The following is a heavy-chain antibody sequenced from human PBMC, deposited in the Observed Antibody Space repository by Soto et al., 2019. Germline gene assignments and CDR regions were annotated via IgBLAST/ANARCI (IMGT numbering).Heavy chain of an antibody. CDR2: IYYSGRT. V-gene: IGHV4-61*01. CDR1: GGSVSSGSYY. D-gene: IGHD5-18*01. J-gene: IGHJ6*02. Sequence: QVQLQESGPGLVKPSETLSLTCTVSGGSVSSGSYYWSWVRQPPGKGLEWIGYIYYSGRTNYNPSLKCCVTISVDTSKTQFSLQLSSVTAADTAVYYWARPLSRYGPIDCWRQGTTVTVSS. CDR3: ARPLSRYGPIDC.